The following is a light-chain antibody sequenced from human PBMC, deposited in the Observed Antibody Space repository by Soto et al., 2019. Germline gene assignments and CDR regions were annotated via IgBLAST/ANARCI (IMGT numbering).Light chain of an antibody. V-gene: IGLV1-47*01. Sequence: QSVLTQPPSASGTPGQRVTISCSGSSSNIGSNYVYWYQQHPGTAPKLLIYRNNQRPSGVPDRVSGSKSGTSASLAISALGSEDEAEYYCAAWDDSLSGHVVFGGGTKVTVL. CDR1: SSNIGSNY. CDR3: AAWDDSLSGHVV. J-gene: IGLJ2*01. CDR2: RNN.